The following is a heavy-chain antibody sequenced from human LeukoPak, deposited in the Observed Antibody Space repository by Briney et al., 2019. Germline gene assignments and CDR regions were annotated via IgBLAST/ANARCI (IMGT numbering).Heavy chain of an antibody. CDR1: GFTFTKYW. D-gene: IGHD2-2*01. Sequence: AGGSLRLSCAASGFTFTKYWMTWVRQDPGKGLEWVANINQDGSERFYVDSVKSRFTISRDNAKNSLYLQMNSLGAEDTAVYYCARGLDCRSTSCYLDTWGQGTLVTVSS. CDR2: INQDGSER. CDR3: ARGLDCRSTSCYLDT. J-gene: IGHJ4*02. V-gene: IGHV3-7*01.